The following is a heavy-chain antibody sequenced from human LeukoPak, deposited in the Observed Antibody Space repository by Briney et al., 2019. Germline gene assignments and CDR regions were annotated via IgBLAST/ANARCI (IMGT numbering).Heavy chain of an antibody. CDR3: AREGRRHCSSTSCYYNWFDP. D-gene: IGHD2-2*01. J-gene: IGHJ5*02. CDR1: GFTFSSYG. V-gene: IGHV3-33*01. Sequence: HPGRSLRLSCAASGFTFSSYGMHWVRQAPGKGLEWVAVIWYDGNNKYYADSVKGRFTISRDNSKNTLYLQMSSLRAEDTAVYYCAREGRRHCSSTSCYYNWFDPWGQGTLVTVSS. CDR2: IWYDGNNK.